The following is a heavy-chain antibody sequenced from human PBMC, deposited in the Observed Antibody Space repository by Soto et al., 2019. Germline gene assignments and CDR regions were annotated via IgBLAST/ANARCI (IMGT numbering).Heavy chain of an antibody. CDR1: GCSFSDYW. Sequence: GGSMRLSCVASGCSFSDYWMSWVRQPPGKGPEWVANIKFDGSVKQYVDSVRGRFSFSRDNVRNSLFLQMNSLRAEDTAIYYCVKDGGNCSSATRYAPRNQDFDSWGQGTLVTVSS. J-gene: IGHJ5*01. CDR3: VKDGGNCSSATRYAPRNQDFDS. CDR2: IKFDGSVK. V-gene: IGHV3-7*03. D-gene: IGHD2-8*01.